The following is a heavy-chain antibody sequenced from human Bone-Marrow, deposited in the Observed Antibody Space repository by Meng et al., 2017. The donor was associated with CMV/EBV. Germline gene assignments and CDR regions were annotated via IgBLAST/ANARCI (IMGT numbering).Heavy chain of an antibody. J-gene: IGHJ6*02. Sequence: AETLSHTCSVYGGGCSGYYSSWIRQPPGKGLEWIGEINHSGSTNYNPSLKSRVTISVDTSKNQFSLKLSSVTAADTAVYYCARVVGYCSSTSCLSPFFYYYGMDVWAQGTTVTVSS. CDR1: GGGCSGYY. CDR2: INHSGST. V-gene: IGHV4-34*01. D-gene: IGHD2-2*03. CDR3: ARVVGYCSSTSCLSPFFYYYGMDV.